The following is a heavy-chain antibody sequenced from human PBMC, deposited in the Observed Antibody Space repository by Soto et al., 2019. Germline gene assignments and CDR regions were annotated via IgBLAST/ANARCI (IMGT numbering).Heavy chain of an antibody. CDR3: ARDVAHGYTENV. D-gene: IGHD5-18*01. CDR2: IYDSGIT. Sequence: QVQLQESGPGLVKPSQTLSLACTVSGGSVGSGEYYYSWIRQPPGKGLEWIGYIYDSGITNYTPSLKGRVTMTLDRSNNQDSLKLSSVTAADTAVYFCARDVAHGYTENVWGQGTMVPVSS. V-gene: IGHV4-30-4*01. CDR1: GGSVGSGEYY. J-gene: IGHJ3*01.